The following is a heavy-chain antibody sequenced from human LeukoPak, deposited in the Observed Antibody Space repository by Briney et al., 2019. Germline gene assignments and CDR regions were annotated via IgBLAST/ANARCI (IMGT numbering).Heavy chain of an antibody. J-gene: IGHJ4*02. D-gene: IGHD3-22*01. CDR2: IRYDGSNK. Sequence: GGSLRLSCAASGFTFSSYGMHWVRQAPGKGLEWVAFIRYDGSNKYYADSVKGRFTISRDNSKNTLYLQMNSLRAEDTAVYYCAKDHYYDSSGTHYSDYWGQGTLVTVSS. CDR1: GFTFSSYG. CDR3: AKDHYYDSSGTHYSDY. V-gene: IGHV3-30*02.